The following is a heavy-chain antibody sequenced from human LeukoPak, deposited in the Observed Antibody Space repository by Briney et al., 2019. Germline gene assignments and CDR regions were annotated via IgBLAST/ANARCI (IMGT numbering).Heavy chain of an antibody. Sequence: ASVKVSCKASGHTFTSYDINWVRQATGQGLEWMGWMNPNSGNTGYAQKFQGRVTMTRNTSISTAYMELSSLRSEDTAVYYCARLGGADYDFWSGYYTGMWNPNWFDPWGQGTLVTVSS. CDR1: GHTFTSYD. CDR3: ARLGGADYDFWSGYYTGMWNPNWFDP. V-gene: IGHV1-8*01. D-gene: IGHD3-3*01. J-gene: IGHJ5*02. CDR2: MNPNSGNT.